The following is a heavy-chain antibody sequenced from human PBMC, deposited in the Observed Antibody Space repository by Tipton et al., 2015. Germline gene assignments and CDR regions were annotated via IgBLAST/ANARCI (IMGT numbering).Heavy chain of an antibody. V-gene: IGHV4-31*03. D-gene: IGHD5-24*01. CDR2: IHYGGST. J-gene: IGHJ4*02. Sequence: TLSLTCTVSGGAITSDGFYWSWIRQHPGKDLEWIGYIHYGGSTYYNPSLRGRATISVDTFENQFSLKLTSLTAADTAVYYCARDAYNSNFFDYWGQGTLVTVSS. CDR1: GGAITSDGFY. CDR3: ARDAYNSNFFDY.